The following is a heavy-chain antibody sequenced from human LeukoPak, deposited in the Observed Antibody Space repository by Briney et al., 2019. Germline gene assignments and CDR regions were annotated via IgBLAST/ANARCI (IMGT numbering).Heavy chain of an antibody. V-gene: IGHV4-61*02. CDR1: GGSISSGRYY. D-gene: IGHD2-2*01. CDR2: IYTSWST. Sequence: SQTLSLTCTVPGGSISSGRYYWSWIRQPAGKGLEWIGRIYTSWSTNYNPSLKSRVSISIDTSKNQFSLKLSSVTAADTAVYYCARGVGSSSRVRYSYMDVWGKGTTVTVPS. J-gene: IGHJ6*03. CDR3: ARGVGSSSRVRYSYMDV.